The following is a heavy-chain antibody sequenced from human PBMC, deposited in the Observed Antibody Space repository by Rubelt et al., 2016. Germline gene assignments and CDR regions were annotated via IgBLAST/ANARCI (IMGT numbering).Heavy chain of an antibody. V-gene: IGHV4-4*07. CDR3: ARGRVGNYYMDV. CDR2: IYTSGST. J-gene: IGHJ6*03. Sequence: QVQLQESGPGLVKPSETLSLTCTVSGGSISSYYWSWIRQPAGKGLEWIGRIYTSGSTNSNPSLKGRVTISADTSRTQFSLRLSSGIAADTAVYSCARGRVGNYYMDVWGKGATVTVSS. D-gene: IGHD5-24*01. CDR1: GGSISSYY.